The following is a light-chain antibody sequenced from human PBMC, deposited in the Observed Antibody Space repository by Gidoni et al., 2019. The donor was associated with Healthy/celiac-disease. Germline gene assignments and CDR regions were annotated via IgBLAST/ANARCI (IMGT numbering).Light chain of an antibody. Sequence: DIQMTQSPSSLSASVGDRVTITCRASQSISSYLHWYQQKPGKAPKLLIYAASSLQSGVPSRLSGSESGTDFTLTISSLQPEDFATYYCQQSYSTPFTFGQGTRLEIK. V-gene: IGKV1-39*01. CDR1: QSISSY. CDR3: QQSYSTPFT. J-gene: IGKJ5*01. CDR2: AAS.